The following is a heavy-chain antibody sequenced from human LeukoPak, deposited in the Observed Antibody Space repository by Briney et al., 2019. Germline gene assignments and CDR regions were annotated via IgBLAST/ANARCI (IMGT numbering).Heavy chain of an antibody. V-gene: IGHV3-74*01. CDR2: IKGDGSDT. CDR3: ARDPRNKGFDP. CDR1: GFTFSGYW. D-gene: IGHD1/OR15-1a*01. J-gene: IGHJ5*02. Sequence: GGSLRLSCAASGFTFSGYWMHWARQSPGKGLVWVSCIKGDGSDTRYTDSVKGRFTISRDNAKNALYLQMNSLTVEDTAVYYCARDPRNKGFDPWGQGTLVTVSS.